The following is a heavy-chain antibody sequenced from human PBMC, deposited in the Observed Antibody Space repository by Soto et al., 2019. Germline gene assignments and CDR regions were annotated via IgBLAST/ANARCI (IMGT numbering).Heavy chain of an antibody. CDR3: ARIAGSSSTNFDY. D-gene: IGHD6-6*01. J-gene: IGHJ4*02. CDR2: IYPGDSDT. Sequence: GEAVNISCTGSGYSFTSYWIGWVRQMPGKGLEWMGIIYPGDSDTRYSPSFQGQVTISADKSISTAYLQWSSLKASDTAMYYCARIAGSSSTNFDYWGQGTLVTVSS. CDR1: GYSFTSYW. V-gene: IGHV5-51*01.